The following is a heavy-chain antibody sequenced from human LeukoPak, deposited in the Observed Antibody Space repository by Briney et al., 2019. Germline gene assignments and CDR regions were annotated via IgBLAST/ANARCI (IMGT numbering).Heavy chain of an antibody. V-gene: IGHV4-59*01. D-gene: IGHD6-19*01. Sequence: PSETLSLTCTVSGGFISSYYWSWLRQPPGKGLEWLGYIYYSGSTNYNPSLKSRVTISIDTSKNQFSLKLSSVTAADTAVYYCAKESGGYTSGWYFDYWGQGTLVTVSS. J-gene: IGHJ4*02. CDR1: GGFISSYY. CDR3: AKESGGYTSGWYFDY. CDR2: IYYSGST.